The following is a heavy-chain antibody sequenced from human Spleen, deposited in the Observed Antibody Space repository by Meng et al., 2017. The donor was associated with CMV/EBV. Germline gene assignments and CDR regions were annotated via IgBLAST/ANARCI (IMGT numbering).Heavy chain of an antibody. J-gene: IGHJ5*02. CDR2: TFYRSKWYN. V-gene: IGHV6-1*01. CDR1: GDTVSSTRAA. Sequence: GDTVSSTRAAWNWIRQSPSRGLEWLGRTFYRSKWYNEYAVSVKSRMAINADTSKNQFSLQLDSVTPEDTAVYYCARAIGAGKGWFDPWGQGTLVTVSS. CDR3: ARAIGAGKGWFDP. D-gene: IGHD4/OR15-4a*01.